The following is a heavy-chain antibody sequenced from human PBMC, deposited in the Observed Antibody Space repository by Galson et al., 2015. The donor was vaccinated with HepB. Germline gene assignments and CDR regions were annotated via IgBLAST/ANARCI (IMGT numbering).Heavy chain of an antibody. J-gene: IGHJ4*02. CDR2: TYYRFKFYN. V-gene: IGHV6-1*01. D-gene: IGHD3-10*01. CDR1: GDSVSNNGVA. CDR3: ARVRQLGQGFHF. Sequence: CAISGDSVSNNGVAWNWIRQSPSRGLEWLGRTYYRFKFYNDYAESVKSRITINPDTSRNQVSLQLNSVTPEDTAVYYCARVRQLGQGFHFWGQGTLVTVSS.